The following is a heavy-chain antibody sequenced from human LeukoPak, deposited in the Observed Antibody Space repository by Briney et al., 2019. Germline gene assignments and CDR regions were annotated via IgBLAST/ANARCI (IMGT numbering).Heavy chain of an antibody. V-gene: IGHV3-21*01. CDR1: GFTFSSYS. J-gene: IGHJ4*02. CDR3: ARDLSSYYYDSSGYYCDY. D-gene: IGHD3-22*01. CDR2: ISSSSSYI. Sequence: PGGSLRLSCAASGFTFSSYSMNWVRQAPGKGLEWVSSISSSSSYIYYADSVKGRFTISRENAKNSLYLQMNSLRAEDTAVYYCARDLSSYYYDSSGYYCDYWGQGTLVTVSS.